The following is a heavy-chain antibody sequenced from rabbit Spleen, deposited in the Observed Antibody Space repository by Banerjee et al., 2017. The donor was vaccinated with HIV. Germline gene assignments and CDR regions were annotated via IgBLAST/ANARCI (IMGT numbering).Heavy chain of an antibody. D-gene: IGHD6-1*01. CDR3: ARVGGVGVYGYATL. Sequence: QSLEESGGDLVKPGASLTLTCTASGFSFIAGYYMSWVRQAPGKGLEWIGYIDPVFGITYYANCVNGRFSISRENAQNTVFLQMTSLTAADTATYFCARVGGVGVYGYATLWGPGTLVTVS. V-gene: IGHV1S40*01. CDR1: GFSFIAGYY. J-gene: IGHJ4*01. CDR2: IDPVFGIT.